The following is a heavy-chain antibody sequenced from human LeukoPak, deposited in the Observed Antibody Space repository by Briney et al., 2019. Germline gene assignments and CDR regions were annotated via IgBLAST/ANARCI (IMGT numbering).Heavy chain of an antibody. CDR1: GYTFASYA. CDR3: ARSGVYCSSTSCAPGGVDY. D-gene: IGHD2-2*01. J-gene: IGHJ4*02. Sequence: ASVKVSCKASGYTFASYAMHWVRQAPGQRLEWMGWINAGNGNTKYSQEFQGRVTITRDTSASTAYMELSSLRSEDMAVYYCARSGVYCSSTSCAPGGVDYWGQGTLVTVSS. CDR2: INAGNGNT. V-gene: IGHV1-3*03.